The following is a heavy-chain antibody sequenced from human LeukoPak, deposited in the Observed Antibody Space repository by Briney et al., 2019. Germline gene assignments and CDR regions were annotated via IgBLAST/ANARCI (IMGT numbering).Heavy chain of an antibody. CDR2: IYYSGST. CDR3: ARYASGWSSYYLDF. Sequence: SETLSLTCTVSGESISGFYWTWIRQPPGKGLEWIGYIYYSGSTNYNPSLKSRVTISVDTSKNQFSLKLISVTAADTAVYYCARYASGWSSYYLDFWGQGTLVTVSS. J-gene: IGHJ4*02. D-gene: IGHD6-19*01. V-gene: IGHV4-59*01. CDR1: GESISGFY.